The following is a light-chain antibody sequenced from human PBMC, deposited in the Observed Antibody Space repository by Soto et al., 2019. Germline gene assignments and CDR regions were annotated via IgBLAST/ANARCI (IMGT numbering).Light chain of an antibody. CDR3: QQYNSYWT. V-gene: IGKV1-5*01. J-gene: IGKJ1*01. CDR1: QSISSW. Sequence: DIQMTQSPSSVSASVGDRVTITCRASQSISSWLAWYQQKPGKAPKLLIYDASSLESGVPSRFSGSGSGTEITLTISSLQPDDFATYYCQQYNSYWTFGQGTKAGIK. CDR2: DAS.